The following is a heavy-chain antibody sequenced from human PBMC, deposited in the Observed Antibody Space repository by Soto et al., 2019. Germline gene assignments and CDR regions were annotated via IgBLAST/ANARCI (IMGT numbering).Heavy chain of an antibody. CDR2: IYYSGST. D-gene: IGHD5-12*01. Sequence: PSETLSLNCTVSGGSISSGDYYWSWIRQPPGKGLEWIGYIYYSGSTYYNPSLKNRVTISVDTSKNQFSLKLSSVTAADTAVYYCARGPMATKPLDYWGQGTLVTVS. CDR3: ARGPMATKPLDY. CDR1: GGSISSGDYY. V-gene: IGHV4-30-4*01. J-gene: IGHJ4*02.